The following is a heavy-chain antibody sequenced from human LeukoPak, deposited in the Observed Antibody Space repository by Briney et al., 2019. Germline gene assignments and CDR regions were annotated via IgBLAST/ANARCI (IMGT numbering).Heavy chain of an antibody. J-gene: IGHJ4*02. V-gene: IGHV3-7*03. D-gene: IGHD4-17*01. CDR2: INQDGSEK. CDR3: ARVGIYGDYGRYFDY. Sequence: PGGSLRLSCAASGFTFSSYWMSWVRQAPGKGLEWVANINQDGSEKYYVDSVKGRFTISRDDAKNSLYLQMNSLRAEDTALYYCARVGIYGDYGRYFDYWGQGTLVTVSS. CDR1: GFTFSSYW.